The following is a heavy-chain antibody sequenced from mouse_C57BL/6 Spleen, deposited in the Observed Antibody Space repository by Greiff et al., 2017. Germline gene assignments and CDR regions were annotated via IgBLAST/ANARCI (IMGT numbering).Heavy chain of an antibody. CDR2: IYPGDGDT. V-gene: IGHV1-82*01. Sequence: QVQLQQSGPELVKPGASVKISCKASGYAFSSSWMNWVKQRPGKGLEWIGRIYPGDGDTNYNGKFKGKATLTADKSSSTAYMQLSSLTSEDSAVYFCAAFYYGSSSWYFDVWGTGTTVTVSS. CDR3: AAFYYGSSSWYFDV. J-gene: IGHJ1*03. D-gene: IGHD1-1*01. CDR1: GYAFSSSW.